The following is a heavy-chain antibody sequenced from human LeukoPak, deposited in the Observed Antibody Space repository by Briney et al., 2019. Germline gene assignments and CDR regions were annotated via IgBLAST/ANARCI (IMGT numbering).Heavy chain of an antibody. CDR1: GYTFTGYY. CDR3: ARKSAARSTSEFDC. CDR2: INPNSGGT. Sequence: ASVKVSCKASGYTFTGYYINWVRQAPGQGLEWMGWINPNSGGTNYAQKFQGRVTMTSDTSISTAYMELSSLRSDDTAVYYCARKSAARSTSEFDCWGQGTLATVSS. D-gene: IGHD2-2*01. V-gene: IGHV1-2*02. J-gene: IGHJ4*02.